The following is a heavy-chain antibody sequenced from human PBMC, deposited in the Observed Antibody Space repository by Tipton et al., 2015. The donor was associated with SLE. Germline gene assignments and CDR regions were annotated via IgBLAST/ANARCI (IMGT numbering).Heavy chain of an antibody. Sequence: TLSLTCSVSGGSIRSYYWGWIRQPPGKGLEWIGYIYTTGSTNYNPSLKSRVTISMDTSKNHFSLHLSSVTPADAAVYYCARLLRDGYNVVFDYWGQGALVTVSS. J-gene: IGHJ4*02. CDR3: ARLLRDGYNVVFDY. CDR1: GGSIRSYY. CDR2: IYTTGST. D-gene: IGHD5-24*01. V-gene: IGHV4-4*08.